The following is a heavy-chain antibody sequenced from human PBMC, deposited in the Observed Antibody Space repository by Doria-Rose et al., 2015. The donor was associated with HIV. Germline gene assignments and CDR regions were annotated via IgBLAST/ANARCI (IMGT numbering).Heavy chain of an antibody. Sequence: QVTLKESGPVLVKPTETLTLTCTVSGVSLSSTGMGVSWIRQPPGKALEWLANIFSDDERSYNTSLKSRLTISRGTSKSQVVLTMTDMDPVDTATYYCARIKSSRWYHKYYFDFWGQGTLVIVSA. CDR1: GVSLSSTGMG. CDR3: ARIKSSRWYHKYYFDF. D-gene: IGHD6-13*01. V-gene: IGHV2-26*01. J-gene: IGHJ4*02. CDR2: IFSDDER.